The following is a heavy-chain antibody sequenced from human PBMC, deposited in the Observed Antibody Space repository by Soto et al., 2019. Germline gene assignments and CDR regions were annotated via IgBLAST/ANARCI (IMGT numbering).Heavy chain of an antibody. V-gene: IGHV3-23*01. J-gene: IGHJ4*02. CDR1: GFTFSSYA. D-gene: IGHD6-6*01. CDR2: ISGSGGST. Sequence: EVQLLESGGGLVQPGGSLRLSCAASGFTFSSYAMSWVRQAPGKGLEWVSAISGSGGSTYYADSVKGRFTISRDNSKNTLYLQMNSLRAEDTAVYYCAKDRFRVSIAARPLDYWGQGTLVTVSS. CDR3: AKDRFRVSIAARPLDY.